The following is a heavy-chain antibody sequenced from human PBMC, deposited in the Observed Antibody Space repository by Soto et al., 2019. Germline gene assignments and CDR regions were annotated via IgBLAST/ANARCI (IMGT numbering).Heavy chain of an antibody. D-gene: IGHD2-21*02. J-gene: IGHJ2*01. Sequence: QVQLQESGPGLVKPSETLSLTCAVSGGSVSNYYWSWIRQPPGKGLEWIGYIYDSGSTNYNPSLNSRVTISIDTSKNQFSLKLTSVTAADTAVYYCARVGEDRVVTGNWYFDLWGRGSLVTVSS. CDR2: IYDSGST. V-gene: IGHV4-59*02. CDR3: ARVGEDRVVTGNWYFDL. CDR1: GGSVSNYY.